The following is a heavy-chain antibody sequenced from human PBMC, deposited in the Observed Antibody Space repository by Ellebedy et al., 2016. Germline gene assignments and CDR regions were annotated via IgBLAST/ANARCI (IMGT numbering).Heavy chain of an antibody. CDR1: GFTFSSYA. CDR2: ISGSGGST. CDR3: AKVGYYDSSGYWSDYYYGMDV. J-gene: IGHJ6*02. Sequence: GESLKISCAASGFTFSSYAMSWVRQAPGKGLEWVSAISGSGGSTYYADSVKGRFTISRDNSKNTLYLQMNSLRAEDTAVYYCAKVGYYDSSGYWSDYYYGMDVWGQGTTVTVSS. D-gene: IGHD3-22*01. V-gene: IGHV3-23*01.